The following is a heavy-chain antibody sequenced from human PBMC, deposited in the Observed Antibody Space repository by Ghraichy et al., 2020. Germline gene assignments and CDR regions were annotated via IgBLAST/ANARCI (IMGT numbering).Heavy chain of an antibody. CDR3: AKDRTYYDFWSGPDAFDI. CDR1: GFTFSSYA. V-gene: IGHV3-23*01. CDR2: ISGSGGST. Sequence: GGSLRLSCAASGFTFSSYAMSWVRQAPGKGLEWVSAISGSGGSTYYADSVKGRFTISRDNSKNTLYLQMNSLRAEDTAVYYCAKDRTYYDFWSGPDAFDIWGQGTMVTVSS. J-gene: IGHJ3*02. D-gene: IGHD3-3*01.